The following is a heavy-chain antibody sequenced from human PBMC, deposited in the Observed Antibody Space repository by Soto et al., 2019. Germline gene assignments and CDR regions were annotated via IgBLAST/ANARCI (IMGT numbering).Heavy chain of an antibody. CDR3: AREDPRGY. CDR2: LIPIFGTA. CDR1: GGTFSSYA. Sequence: QVQLVQSGAAVKKPGSSVKVSCKASGGTFSSYAISWVRQAPGQGLEWMGGLIPIFGTANYAQKCQGRVTIPADESTSTAYMELSSLRSEYTAVYDCAREDPRGYWGQGTLVTVSS. J-gene: IGHJ4*02. V-gene: IGHV1-69*01. D-gene: IGHD3-10*01.